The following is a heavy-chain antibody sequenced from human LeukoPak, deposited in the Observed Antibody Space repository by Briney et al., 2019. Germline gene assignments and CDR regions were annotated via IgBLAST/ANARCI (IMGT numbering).Heavy chain of an antibody. V-gene: IGHV5-51*01. Sequence: GGSLKISCKGSGYSFTSYWIGRVGRLPGKGREWLGISFTGDSDTRYSPSLEGQGSISADKSISTAYLQWSSLKASDTAMYYCARPKGYYDSSGYTDAFDIWGQGTMVTVSS. J-gene: IGHJ3*02. D-gene: IGHD3-22*01. CDR1: GYSFTSYW. CDR2: SFTGDSDT. CDR3: ARPKGYYDSSGYTDAFDI.